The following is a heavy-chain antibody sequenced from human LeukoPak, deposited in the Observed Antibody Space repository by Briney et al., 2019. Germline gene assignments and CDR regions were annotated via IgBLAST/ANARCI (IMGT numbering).Heavy chain of an antibody. Sequence: SETLSLTCTVSGGSISSYYWSWIRQPPGKGLEWIGYIYHSGSTYYNPSLKSRVTISVDRSKNQFSLKLSSVTAADTAVYYCVRGGKQGFDYWGQGTLVTVSS. CDR1: GGSISSYY. CDR2: IYHSGST. D-gene: IGHD3-16*01. CDR3: VRGGKQGFDY. V-gene: IGHV4-59*04. J-gene: IGHJ4*02.